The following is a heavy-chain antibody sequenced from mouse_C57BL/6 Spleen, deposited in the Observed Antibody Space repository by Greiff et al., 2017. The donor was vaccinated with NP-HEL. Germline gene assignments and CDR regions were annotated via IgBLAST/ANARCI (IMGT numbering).Heavy chain of an antibody. CDR3: ARAAQAYFDY. Sequence: VNVVESGAELARPGASVKLSCKASGYTFTSYGISWVKQRTGQGLEWIGEIYPRSGNTYYNEKFKGKATLTADKSSSTAYMELRSLTSEDSAVYFCARAAQAYFDYWGQGTTLTVSS. CDR2: IYPRSGNT. V-gene: IGHV1-81*01. D-gene: IGHD3-2*02. J-gene: IGHJ2*01. CDR1: GYTFTSYG.